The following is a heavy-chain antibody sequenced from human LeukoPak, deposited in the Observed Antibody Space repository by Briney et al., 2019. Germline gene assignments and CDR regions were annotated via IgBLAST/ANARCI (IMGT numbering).Heavy chain of an antibody. J-gene: IGHJ4*02. CDR3: VAYNWNYPDY. D-gene: IGHD1-20*01. Sequence: GGSLRLSCAASGFSFSSYYMYWVRQAPEKGLVWVSRIKTDGSSTAYADSVKGRFTISRDNAKNTLYLQMNSLRAEDTAVYYCVAYNWNYPDYWGQGTLVTVSS. CDR2: IKTDGSST. V-gene: IGHV3-74*01. CDR1: GFSFSSYY.